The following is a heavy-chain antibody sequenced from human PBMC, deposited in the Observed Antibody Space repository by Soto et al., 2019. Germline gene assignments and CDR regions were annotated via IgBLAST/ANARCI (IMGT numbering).Heavy chain of an antibody. D-gene: IGHD2-2*01. CDR1: GFTFSSYS. CDR2: ISSSSSTI. J-gene: IGHJ6*02. CDR3: ARCTWDSTSCYGMDV. Sequence: GGSLRLSCAASGFTFSSYSMNWVRQAPGTGLEWVSYISSSSSTIYYADSVKGRFTISRDNAKNSLYLQMNSLRDEDTAVYYCARCTWDSTSCYGMDVWGQGTTVTVSS. V-gene: IGHV3-48*02.